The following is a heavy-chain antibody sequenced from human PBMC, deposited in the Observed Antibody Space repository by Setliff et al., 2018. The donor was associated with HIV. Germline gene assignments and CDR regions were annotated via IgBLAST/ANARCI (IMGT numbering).Heavy chain of an antibody. J-gene: IGHJ5*02. V-gene: IGHV4-61*02. D-gene: IGHD6-13*01. CDR2: ISTGGHT. Sequence: SETLSLTCTVSGASISSGNYFWTWIRQPAGQRLEWIGRISTGGHTDYNPSLKSRLSISADTSRNHFSLQLTSVAAADTAIYYCAREGSHSHSWYNWFGPWGPGTLVTGSS. CDR3: AREGSHSHSWYNWFGP. CDR1: GASISSGNYF.